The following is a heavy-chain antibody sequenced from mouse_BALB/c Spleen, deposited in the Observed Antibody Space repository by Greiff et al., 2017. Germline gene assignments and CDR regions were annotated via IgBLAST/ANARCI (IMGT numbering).Heavy chain of an antibody. CDR3: TKPPYGNFPYYAMDY. CDR2: IYPGNSDT. Sequence: VQLQQSGTVLARPGASVKMSCKASGYTFTSYWMHWVKQRPGQGLEWIGAIYPGNSDTSYNQKFKGKAKLTAVTSTSTAYMELSSLTNEDSAVYYCTKPPYGNFPYYAMDYWGQGTSVTVSS. V-gene: IGHV1-5*01. CDR1: GYTFTSYW. J-gene: IGHJ4*01. D-gene: IGHD2-10*02.